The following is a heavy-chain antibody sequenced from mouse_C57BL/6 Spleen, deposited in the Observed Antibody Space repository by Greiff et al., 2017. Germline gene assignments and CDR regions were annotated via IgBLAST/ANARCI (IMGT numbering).Heavy chain of an antibody. Sequence: QVQLQQPGAELVKPGASVKLSCKASGYTFTSYWMHWVKQRPGQGLEWIGMIHPNSGSTNYNEKFKSKATLTVDKSSSTAYMKLSSLTSEDAAVYDCARPLEYYGSRGGYFDVWGTGTTVTVSS. D-gene: IGHD1-1*01. V-gene: IGHV1-64*01. CDR2: IHPNSGST. CDR1: GYTFTSYW. J-gene: IGHJ1*03. CDR3: ARPLEYYGSRGGYFDV.